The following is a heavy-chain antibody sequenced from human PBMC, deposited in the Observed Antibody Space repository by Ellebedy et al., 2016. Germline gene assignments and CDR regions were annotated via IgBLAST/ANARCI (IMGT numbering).Heavy chain of an antibody. V-gene: IGHV1-18*01. CDR1: GYTFTSYG. J-gene: IGHJ4*02. D-gene: IGHD2-2*01. CDR3: ARDEDIVVVPAAMGLTD. Sequence: ASVKVSCXASGYTFTSYGISWVRQAPGQGLEWMGWISAYNGNTNYAQKLQGRVTMTTDTSTSTAYMELRSLRSDDTAVYYCARDEDIVVVPAAMGLTDWGQGTLVTVSS. CDR2: ISAYNGNT.